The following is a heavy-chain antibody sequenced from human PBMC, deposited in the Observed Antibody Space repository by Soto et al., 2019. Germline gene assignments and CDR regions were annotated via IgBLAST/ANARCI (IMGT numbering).Heavy chain of an antibody. CDR3: ARDANGQTSYFDFLDY. V-gene: IGHV3-30*09. D-gene: IGHD3-10*01. Sequence: QVHLMESGGGVVQPGGSLRLSCAAAGYTFSNYAVHWVRQAPGKGLEWVAVISYNGGNIFYADSVKGRFAISRDNSMNTLYLQMNSLRSEDTAVYYCARDANGQTSYFDFLDYWGQGTLVTVSS. J-gene: IGHJ4*02. CDR2: ISYNGGNI. CDR1: GYTFSNYA.